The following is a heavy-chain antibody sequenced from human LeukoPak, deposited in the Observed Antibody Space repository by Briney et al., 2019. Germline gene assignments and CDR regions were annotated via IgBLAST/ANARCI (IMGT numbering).Heavy chain of an antibody. D-gene: IGHD3-10*01. J-gene: IGHJ5*02. CDR3: ARDLGLRGVTNWFDP. CDR1: AYTFSSYL. Sequence: ASVNVSCKASAYTFSSYLMHWVRQAPGQGLDWMGLIDPSGGSTDYAQKFQGRVTMTRDTSTSTVYMELSSLRSEDTAVYYCARDLGLRGVTNWFDPWGQGTLVTVSS. CDR2: IDPSGGST. V-gene: IGHV1-46*01.